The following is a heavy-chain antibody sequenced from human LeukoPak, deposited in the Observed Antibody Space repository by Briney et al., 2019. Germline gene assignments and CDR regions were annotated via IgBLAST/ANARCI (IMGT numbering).Heavy chain of an antibody. Sequence: GASVKVSCKASGYTFTSYGISWVRQAPGQGLEWMGWISAYNGNTNYAQKLQGRVTMTTDTSTSTAYMELRSLRSDDTAVYYCAWYDPDYGGNSAFDYWGQGTLVTVSS. CDR3: AWYDPDYGGNSAFDY. CDR2: ISAYNGNT. CDR1: GYTFTSYG. J-gene: IGHJ4*02. V-gene: IGHV1-18*01. D-gene: IGHD4-23*01.